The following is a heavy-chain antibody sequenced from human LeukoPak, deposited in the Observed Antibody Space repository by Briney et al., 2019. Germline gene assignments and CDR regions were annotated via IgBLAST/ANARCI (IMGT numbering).Heavy chain of an antibody. V-gene: IGHV4-59*01. Sequence: SETLSLTCTVSGGSISSYYWSWIRQPPGKGLEWIGYIYYSGSTNYNPSLKSRVTISVDTSNNQSSLQLTSVTAPDTAVYYCSGNYYYYGMDVWGKGTTVTVSS. CDR3: SGNYYYYGMDV. CDR2: IYYSGST. D-gene: IGHD1-1*01. J-gene: IGHJ6*04. CDR1: GGSISSYY.